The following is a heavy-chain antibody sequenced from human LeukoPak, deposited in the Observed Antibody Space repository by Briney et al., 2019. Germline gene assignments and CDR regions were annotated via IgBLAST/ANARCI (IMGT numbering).Heavy chain of an antibody. D-gene: IGHD6-13*01. CDR1: GDSIRSYY. CDR3: ARCIAAAGKAFDP. J-gene: IGHJ5*02. V-gene: IGHV4-59*08. Sequence: PSETLSLTCTVSGDSIRSYYWSWIRQAPGKGLEWIGYIYFTGSTNYNPSLKSRVTIAADTSENQFSLKLSSVTAADTAVYYCARCIAAAGKAFDPWGQGTLVTVSS. CDR2: IYFTGST.